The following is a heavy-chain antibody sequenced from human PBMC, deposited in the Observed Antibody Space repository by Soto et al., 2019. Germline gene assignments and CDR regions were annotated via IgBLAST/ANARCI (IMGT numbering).Heavy chain of an antibody. D-gene: IGHD3-22*01. J-gene: IGHJ4*02. CDR3: ARGGVSGYYDY. CDR1: GGSFSGYY. CDR2: INHSGST. Sequence: QVQLQQCGAGLLKPSETLSLTCAVYGGSFSGYYWSWIRQPPGKGLEWIGEINHSGSTNYNPSLKSRVTISVDTSKNQFSLKLSSVTAADTAVYYCARGGVSGYYDYWGQGTLVTVSS. V-gene: IGHV4-34*01.